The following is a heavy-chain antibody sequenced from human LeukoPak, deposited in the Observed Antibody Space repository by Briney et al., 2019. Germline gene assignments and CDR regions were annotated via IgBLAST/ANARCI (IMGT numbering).Heavy chain of an antibody. CDR2: ISYDGSNK. Sequence: PGRSLRPSCASSGFTFSIYGLHCVRQAPGKGLEWVAVISYDGSNKYYVYSVKGRFTISRDNSKKTPYLQMNSLRAEDTAVYYCAKESICGVVRGLDYWGQGTLVTVSS. V-gene: IGHV3-30*18. D-gene: IGHD3-3*01. CDR3: AKESICGVVRGLDY. CDR1: GFTFSIYG. J-gene: IGHJ4*02.